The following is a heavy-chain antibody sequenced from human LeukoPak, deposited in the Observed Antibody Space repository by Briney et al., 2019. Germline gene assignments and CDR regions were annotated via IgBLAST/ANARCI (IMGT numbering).Heavy chain of an antibody. V-gene: IGHV1-46*01. J-gene: IGHJ3*02. CDR3: ARDLRMRIMITFGGVIVNDAFDI. CDR2: INPSGGST. CDR1: GYTFTSYY. Sequence: ASVKVSCKPSGYTFTSYYMHWVRHAPGQGLEWMGIINPSGGSTSYAQKFQGRVTMTRDTSTSTVYMELSSLRSEDTAVYYCARDLRMRIMITFGGVIVNDAFDIWGQGTLVTVSS. D-gene: IGHD3-16*02.